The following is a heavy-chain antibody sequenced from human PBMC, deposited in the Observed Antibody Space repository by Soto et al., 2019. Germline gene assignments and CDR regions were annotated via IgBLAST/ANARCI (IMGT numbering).Heavy chain of an antibody. J-gene: IGHJ4*02. CDR3: ARVSGLGYSSSPLNY. CDR1: GGTFSSYA. V-gene: IGHV1-69*13. Sequence: SVKVSCKASGGTFSSYAISWVRQAPGQGLEWMGGIIPIFGTASYAQKFQGRVTITADESTSTAYMELSSLRSEDTAVYYCARVSGLGYSSSPLNYWGQGTLVTVSS. CDR2: IIPIFGTA. D-gene: IGHD6-6*01.